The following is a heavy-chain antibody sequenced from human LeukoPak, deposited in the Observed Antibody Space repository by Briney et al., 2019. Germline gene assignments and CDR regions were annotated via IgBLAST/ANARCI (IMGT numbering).Heavy chain of an antibody. Sequence: GGSLRLSCAASGFTFSSYGMPWVSQAPGKGLEWVAVISYDGSNKYYADSVKGRFTISRDNSKNTLYLQMNSLRAEDTAVYYCAKDRYCSGGSCYIFDYWGQGTLVTVSS. D-gene: IGHD2-15*01. J-gene: IGHJ4*02. CDR1: GFTFSSYG. CDR3: AKDRYCSGGSCYIFDY. V-gene: IGHV3-30*18. CDR2: ISYDGSNK.